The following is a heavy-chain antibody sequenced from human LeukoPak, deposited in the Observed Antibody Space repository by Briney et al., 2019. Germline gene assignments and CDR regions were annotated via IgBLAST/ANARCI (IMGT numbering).Heavy chain of an antibody. CDR2: IRGSGHST. CDR1: GFTFSSYA. D-gene: IGHD1-14*01. J-gene: IGHJ2*01. Sequence: GGSLRLSCAASGFTFSSYAMSWVRQAPGKGLEWVSAIRGSGHSTHYADSVKGRFIISRDNSKNTLYLQMNSLRAEDTAVYYCAKRGSPEWYFDLWGRGTLVTVSS. V-gene: IGHV3-23*01. CDR3: AKRGSPEWYFDL.